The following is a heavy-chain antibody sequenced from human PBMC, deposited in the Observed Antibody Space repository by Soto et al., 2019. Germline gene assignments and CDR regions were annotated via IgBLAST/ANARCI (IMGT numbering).Heavy chain of an antibody. D-gene: IGHD6-13*01. J-gene: IGHJ6*02. CDR2: ISYDGSNK. Sequence: GGSLRLSWAASGFTFSSYGMHRVRQAPGKGLEWVAVISYDGSNKYYADSVKGRFTISRDNSKNTLYLQMNSLRAEDTAVYYCAKDLAATYIYYGMDVWGQGTTVTVSS. CDR3: AKDLAATYIYYGMDV. CDR1: GFTFSSYG. V-gene: IGHV3-30*18.